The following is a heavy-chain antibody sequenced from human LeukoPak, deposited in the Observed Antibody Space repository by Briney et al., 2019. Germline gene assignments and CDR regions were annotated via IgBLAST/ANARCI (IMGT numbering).Heavy chain of an antibody. J-gene: IGHJ4*02. CDR1: GFTFTDYF. CDR2: IKQDGSEK. CDR3: ARASENSYYDFWSGSVTSYYFDY. V-gene: IGHV3-7*01. Sequence: GGSLRLSCAASGFTFTDYFMSWIRQAPGKGLEWVANIKQDGSEKYYVDSVKGRFTISRDNAKNPLYLQMNSLRAEDTAVYYCARASENSYYDFWSGSVTSYYFDYWGQGTLVTVSS. D-gene: IGHD3-3*01.